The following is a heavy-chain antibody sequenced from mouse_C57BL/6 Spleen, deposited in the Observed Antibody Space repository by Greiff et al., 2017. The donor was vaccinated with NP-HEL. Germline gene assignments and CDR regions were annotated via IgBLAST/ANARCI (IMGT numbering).Heavy chain of an antibody. V-gene: IGHV1-52*01. CDR2: IDPSDSET. Sequence: QVQLKQSGAELVRPGSSVKLSCKASGYTFTSYWMHWVKQRPIQGLEWIGNIDPSDSETHYNQKFKDKATLTVDKSSSTAYMQLSSLTSEDSAVYYCARGSSLDYWGQGTTLTVSS. J-gene: IGHJ2*01. CDR1: GYTFTSYW. D-gene: IGHD1-1*01. CDR3: ARGSSLDY.